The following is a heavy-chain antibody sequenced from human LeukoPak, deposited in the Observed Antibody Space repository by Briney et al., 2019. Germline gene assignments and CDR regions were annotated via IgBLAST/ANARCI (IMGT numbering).Heavy chain of an antibody. CDR1: GFTLSSFW. J-gene: IGHJ4*02. D-gene: IGHD4-17*01. CDR2: IKKDGSLK. CDR3: ATQSYGLFQY. V-gene: IGHV3-7*03. Sequence: GGSLRLSCAASGFTLSSFWKSWVRQAPGKGLEWVADIKKDGSLKYYADSVKGRFTISRDNAENSLSLQLNTLRAEDTAVYYCATQSYGLFQYWGQGTLVTVSS.